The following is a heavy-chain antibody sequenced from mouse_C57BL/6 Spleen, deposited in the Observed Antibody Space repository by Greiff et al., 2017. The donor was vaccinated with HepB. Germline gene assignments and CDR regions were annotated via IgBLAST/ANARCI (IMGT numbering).Heavy chain of an antibody. CDR2: INPNNGGT. D-gene: IGHD2-2*01. J-gene: IGHJ2*01. Sequence: VQLQLSGPELVKPGASVKISCKASGYTFTDYYMNWVKQSHGKSLEWIGDINPNNGGTSYNQKFKGKATLTVDKSSSTAYMELRSLTSEDSAVYYCARYGYDYFDCWGQGTTLTVAS. CDR1: GYTFTDYY. CDR3: ARYGYDYFDC. V-gene: IGHV1-26*01.